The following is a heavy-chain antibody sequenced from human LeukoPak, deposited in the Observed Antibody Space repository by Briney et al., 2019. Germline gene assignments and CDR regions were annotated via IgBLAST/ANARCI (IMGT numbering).Heavy chain of an antibody. CDR2: IYHSGSI. CDR3: ARDPPSY. Sequence: PSETLSLTCTVSGGSISSGSYYWSWIRQPPGKGLEWIGSIYHSGSIYYNPSLKSRVTISVDTSKNQFSLKLSSVTAADTAVYYCARDPPSYWGQGTLVTVSS. J-gene: IGHJ4*02. CDR1: GGSISSGSYY. V-gene: IGHV4-39*07.